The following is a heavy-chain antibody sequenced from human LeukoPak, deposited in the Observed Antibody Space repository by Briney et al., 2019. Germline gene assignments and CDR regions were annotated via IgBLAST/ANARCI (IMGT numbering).Heavy chain of an antibody. CDR2: IYYSGST. D-gene: IGHD3-22*01. CDR1: GGSISSSSYY. Sequence: SETLSLTCTVSGGSISSSSYYWGWIRQPPGKGLEWIGSIYYSGSTYYNPSLKSRVTISVDTSKNQFSLKLSSVTAADTAVYYCATSYDSSGYYFDYWGQGTLVTVSS. V-gene: IGHV4-39*01. J-gene: IGHJ4*02. CDR3: ATSYDSSGYYFDY.